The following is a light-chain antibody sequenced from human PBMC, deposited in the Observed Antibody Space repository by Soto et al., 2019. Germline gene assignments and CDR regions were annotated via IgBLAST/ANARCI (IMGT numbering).Light chain of an antibody. CDR1: QGISNY. CDR3: QQHNAYPFT. J-gene: IGKJ2*01. V-gene: IGKV1-17*03. CDR2: GAS. Sequence: DIQMTQSPSAMSASVGDRVTITCRASQGISNYLAWFQQKPGQGPKRVIYGASNLQSGVPPRFSGSGSETEFTLTISSLQPEDIATYYCQQHNAYPFTFGQGTKLEIK.